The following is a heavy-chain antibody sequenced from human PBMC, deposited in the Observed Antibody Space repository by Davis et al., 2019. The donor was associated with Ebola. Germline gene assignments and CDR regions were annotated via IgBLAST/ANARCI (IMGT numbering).Heavy chain of an antibody. CDR3: ARDWFGETD. CDR2: ISGGSDTI. V-gene: IGHV3-48*02. J-gene: IGHJ4*02. D-gene: IGHD3-10*01. CDR1: GFTFSIHN. Sequence: PGGSLRLSCAASGFTFSIHNMYWVRQAPGKGLECVSYISGGSDTIYYADSVKGRFTISRDNAKKSLYLHMNILRDEDTAVYYCARDWFGETDWGQGTQVTVSS.